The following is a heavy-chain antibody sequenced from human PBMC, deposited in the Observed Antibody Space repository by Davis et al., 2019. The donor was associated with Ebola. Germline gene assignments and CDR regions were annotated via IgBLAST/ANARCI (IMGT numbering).Heavy chain of an antibody. D-gene: IGHD6-19*01. J-gene: IGHJ6*04. V-gene: IGHV7-4-1*02. Sequence: ASVKVSCKASGYTFTSYGITWVRQAPGQGLEWMGWINTNTGNPTYAQGFTGRFVFSLDTSVSTAYLQISSLKAEDTAVYYCAKGRAVAEVWGKGTTVTVSS. CDR3: AKGRAVAEV. CDR1: GYTFTSYG. CDR2: INTNTGNP.